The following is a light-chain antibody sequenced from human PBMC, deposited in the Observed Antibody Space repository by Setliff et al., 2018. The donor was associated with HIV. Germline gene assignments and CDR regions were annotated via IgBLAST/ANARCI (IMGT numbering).Light chain of an antibody. CDR2: KDS. V-gene: IGLV3-16*01. Sequence: SYELTQPPSVSVSLGQMARITCSGEALPKKYAYWYQQKPGQFPVLVIYKDSERPSGIPERFSGSSSGTIVTLTISGVQAEDEADYYCLSADSSGTPYVFGTGTKVT. J-gene: IGLJ1*01. CDR3: LSADSSGTPYV. CDR1: ALPKKY.